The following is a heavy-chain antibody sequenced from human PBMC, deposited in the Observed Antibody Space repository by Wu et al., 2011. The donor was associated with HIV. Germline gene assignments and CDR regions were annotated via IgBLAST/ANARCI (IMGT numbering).Heavy chain of an antibody. J-gene: IGHJ5*02. CDR3: ARWRGGDEEDWFDP. D-gene: IGHD3-16*01. CDR2: IIPIFGTT. V-gene: IGHV1-69*14. CDR1: GGTFSSYA. Sequence: QVQLVQSGAEVEKPGSSVKVSCKASGGTFSSYAISWVRQAPGQGLEWMGGIIPIFGTTKYAQKFQGRVTITADKSTDTAYMELSSLRSEDTAVYYCARWRGGDEEDWFDPWGQGTRGHRLL.